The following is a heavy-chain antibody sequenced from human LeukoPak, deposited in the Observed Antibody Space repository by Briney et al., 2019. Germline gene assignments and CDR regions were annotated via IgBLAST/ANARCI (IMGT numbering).Heavy chain of an antibody. CDR1: GYSISSGYF. CDR2: IYHSGST. J-gene: IGHJ4*02. CDR3: ARLVGGDGYVFDY. V-gene: IGHV4-38-2*02. D-gene: IGHD5-24*01. Sequence: SETLSLTCTVSGYSISSGYFRAWIRQPPGKGLEWIGNIYHSGSTFYNPSLKSRVTISVDTSKNQFSLKLSSVTAADTAVYYCARLVGGDGYVFDYWGQGTLVTVSS.